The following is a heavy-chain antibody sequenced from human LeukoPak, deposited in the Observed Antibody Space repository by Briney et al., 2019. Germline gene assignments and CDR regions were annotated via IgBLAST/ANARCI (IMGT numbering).Heavy chain of an antibody. J-gene: IGHJ5*02. V-gene: IGHV1-2*02. CDR1: GYAFTGYY. CDR3: ARDVAYSSSWTGGLNWFDP. Sequence: GASVKVSCKASGYAFTGYYMHWVRQAPGQGLEWMGWINPNSGGTNYAQKFQGRVTMTRDTSISTAYMELSRLRSDDTAVYYCARDVAYSSSWTGGLNWFDPWGQGTLVTVSS. CDR2: INPNSGGT. D-gene: IGHD6-13*01.